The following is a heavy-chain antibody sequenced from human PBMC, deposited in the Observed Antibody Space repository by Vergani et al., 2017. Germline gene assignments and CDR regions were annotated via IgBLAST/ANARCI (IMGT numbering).Heavy chain of an antibody. CDR2: INHSGST. D-gene: IGHD5-12*01. CDR1: GGSFSGYY. J-gene: IGHJ3*02. CDR3: ARVGYSGYGPDDAFDI. Sequence: QVQLQQWGAGLLKPSETLSLTCAVYGGSFSGYYWSWIRQPPGKGLEWIGEINHSGSTNYNPSLKSRVTMSVDTSKNQFSLKLSSVTAADTAVYYCARVGYSGYGPDDAFDIWGQGTMVTVSS. V-gene: IGHV4-34*01.